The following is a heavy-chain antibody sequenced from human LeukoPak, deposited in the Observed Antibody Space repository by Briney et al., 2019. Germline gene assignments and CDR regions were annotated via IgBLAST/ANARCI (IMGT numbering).Heavy chain of an antibody. V-gene: IGHV1-8*01. D-gene: IGHD5-24*01. CDR1: GYTFTSYD. CDR2: MNPNSGNT. CDR3: ARCGDGYNYVGIDY. J-gene: IGHJ4*02. Sequence: ASVKVSCKASGYTFTSYDINWVRQATGQGLEWMGWMNPNSGNTGYAQKFQGRDTMTQDTYTSTAYMELRRHGYDGTGVYYCARCGDGYNYVGIDYWGQGTLVTVSS.